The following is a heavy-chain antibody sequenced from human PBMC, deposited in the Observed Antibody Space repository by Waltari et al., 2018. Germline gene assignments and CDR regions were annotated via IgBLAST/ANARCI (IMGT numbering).Heavy chain of an antibody. CDR2: IYYSGST. D-gene: IGHD2-2*01. V-gene: IGHV4-39*07. CDR1: GGSISSSSYY. CDR3: AREISSTSCYFCGYDYYYYYMDV. J-gene: IGHJ6*03. Sequence: QLQLQESGPGLVKPSETLSLTCTVSGGSISSSSYYWGWIRQPPGKGLEWIGSIYYSGSTYYNPSLKRRVTISVDTSKNQFSLKLSSVTAADTAVYYCAREISSTSCYFCGYDYYYYYMDVWGKGTTVTISS.